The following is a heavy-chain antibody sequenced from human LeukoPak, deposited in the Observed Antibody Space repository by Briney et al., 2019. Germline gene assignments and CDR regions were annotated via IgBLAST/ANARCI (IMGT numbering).Heavy chain of an antibody. D-gene: IGHD3-22*01. J-gene: IGHJ4*02. Sequence: SQTLSLTCTVSGGSISSGDYYWSWIRQPPGKGLEWIGYIYYSGSTYYNPSLKSRVTISVDTSKNRFSLKLSSVTAADTAVYYCARFSYYYDSSGRGFDYWGQGTLVTVSS. V-gene: IGHV4-30-4*08. CDR1: GGSISSGDYY. CDR3: ARFSYYYDSSGRGFDY. CDR2: IYYSGST.